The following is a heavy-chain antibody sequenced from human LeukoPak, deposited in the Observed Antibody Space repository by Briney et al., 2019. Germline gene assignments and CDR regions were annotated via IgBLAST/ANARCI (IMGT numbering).Heavy chain of an antibody. D-gene: IGHD3-22*01. V-gene: IGHV3-23*01. CDR1: GFTFSSYA. CDR2: ISGSGAGT. Sequence: PGGSLRLSCAASGFTFSSYAMNWVRQAPGKGLEWVSAISGSGAGTYYADSVKGRFTISRDNSKNTLYLQMNSLRAEDTAVYYCAKKTWDSSAWYFFDYWGQGTLVTVSS. J-gene: IGHJ4*02. CDR3: AKKTWDSSAWYFFDY.